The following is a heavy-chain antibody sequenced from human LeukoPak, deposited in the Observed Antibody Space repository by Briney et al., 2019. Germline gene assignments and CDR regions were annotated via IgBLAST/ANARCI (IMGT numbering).Heavy chain of an antibody. CDR3: AKGRVPNLARMDYYYYGMDV. J-gene: IGHJ6*02. V-gene: IGHV3-23*01. CDR1: GFTFSSYA. Sequence: PGGSLRLSCAASGFTFSSYAMSGVRQAPGKGLEWVSAISGSGGSTYYADSVKGRFTISRDNSKNTLYLQMNSLRAEDTAVYYCAKGRVPNLARMDYYYYGMDVWGQGTTVTVSS. D-gene: IGHD2-8*01. CDR2: ISGSGGST.